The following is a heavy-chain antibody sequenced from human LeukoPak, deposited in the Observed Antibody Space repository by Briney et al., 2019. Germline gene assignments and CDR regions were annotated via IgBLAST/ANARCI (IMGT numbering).Heavy chain of an antibody. V-gene: IGHV3-30*04. CDR2: ISYDGSHK. CDR1: GSTFSSYS. Sequence: GTSLRLSCAASGSTFSSYSMHWVRQAPGKGLEWVTVISYDGSHKFYADSVRGRFTISRDNSKNTLYLRMNSLTTGDTAVYYCARAYTTSPGSYFQHWGQGTLVTVSS. D-gene: IGHD6-6*01. CDR3: ARAYTTSPGSYFQH. J-gene: IGHJ1*01.